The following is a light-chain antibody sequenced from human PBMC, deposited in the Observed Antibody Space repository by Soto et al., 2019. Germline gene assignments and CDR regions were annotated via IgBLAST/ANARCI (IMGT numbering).Light chain of an antibody. Sequence: QSVLTQPPSVSGAPGQRVTISCTGSSSNIGAGYDVHWYQQLPGTAPKLLIYNNNRRPSGVPDRFSGSKSGTSASLAITGLQAEDEADYRCQSYDSSLSGSVFGGGTKLTVL. CDR1: SSNIGAGYD. CDR3: QSYDSSLSGSV. J-gene: IGLJ2*01. CDR2: NNN. V-gene: IGLV1-40*01.